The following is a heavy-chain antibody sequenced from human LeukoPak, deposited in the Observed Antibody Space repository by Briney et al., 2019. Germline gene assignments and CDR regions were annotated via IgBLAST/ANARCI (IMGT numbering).Heavy chain of an antibody. CDR2: IYYSGST. J-gene: IGHJ4*02. D-gene: IGHD2-15*01. Sequence: RPSETLSLTCIVSGGSISPYYWSWIRQPPGSGLEWIAYIYYSGSTSYNPSLKSRVAISVDTSNNEVSLKLSSVTAADTAVYYCARHGHCSGGSCYWDYWGQGTLVTVSS. CDR3: ARHGHCSGGSCYWDY. V-gene: IGHV4-59*08. CDR1: GGSISPYY.